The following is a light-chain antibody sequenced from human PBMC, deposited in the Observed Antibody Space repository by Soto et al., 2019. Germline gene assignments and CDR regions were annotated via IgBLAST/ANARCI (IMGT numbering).Light chain of an antibody. CDR1: QSVSTTY. V-gene: IGKV3-20*01. J-gene: IGKJ1*01. CDR2: GAS. CDR3: QQYWGSSWT. Sequence: EIVLTQSPGTLSLSPGDRATLSCRASQSVSTTYLAWYQQKFGQAPRLLVYGASSRATGIPDRFSGSGSGTDFTLTISRLEPEDFAVYCCQQYWGSSWTFGQGTKVEIK.